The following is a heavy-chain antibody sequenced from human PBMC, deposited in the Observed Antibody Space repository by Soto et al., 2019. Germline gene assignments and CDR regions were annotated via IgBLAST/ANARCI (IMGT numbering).Heavy chain of an antibody. CDR2: VYHTGRT. J-gene: IGHJ4*02. CDR1: GGSFKSGSYS. CDR3: ARDFAYFDS. V-gene: IGHV4-61*01. Sequence: SETLSLTCTVSGGSFKSGSYSWSWIRQPPGKGLEWIGYVYHTGRTSYNPSLKGRVSISMDTSKNQFSLNLDSVTAADTAVYFCARDFAYFDSWGQGTLVTVS. D-gene: IGHD3-3*01.